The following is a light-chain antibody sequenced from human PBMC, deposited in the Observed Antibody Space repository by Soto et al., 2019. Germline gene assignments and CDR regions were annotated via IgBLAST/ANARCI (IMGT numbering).Light chain of an antibody. CDR3: SSYRTINTYV. Sequence: QSALTQPPSASGFPGQSVTISCTGTSSDVGYYDYVSWYQQHPGKAPKLVIYEVTNRPSGVSNRFSGSKSGNTASLTISGLQAEDEADYYCSSYRTINTYVFGPGTKLTVL. V-gene: IGLV2-14*01. J-gene: IGLJ1*01. CDR1: SSDVGYYDY. CDR2: EVT.